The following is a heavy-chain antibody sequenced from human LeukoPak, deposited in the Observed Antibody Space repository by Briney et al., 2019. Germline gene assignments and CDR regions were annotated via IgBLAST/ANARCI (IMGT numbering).Heavy chain of an antibody. V-gene: IGHV3-23*01. CDR2: ISGGGGST. J-gene: IGHJ6*02. D-gene: IGHD6-19*01. CDR1: GFTFSSYA. Sequence: PGGSLRLSCAASGFTFSSYAMSWVRQAPGKGLEWVSAISGGGGSTYYADSVKGRFTISRDNSKNTLYLQMNSLRAEDTAVYYCAKGAAMAGNYYYYNMDVWGQGTTVTVSS. CDR3: AKGAAMAGNYYYYNMDV.